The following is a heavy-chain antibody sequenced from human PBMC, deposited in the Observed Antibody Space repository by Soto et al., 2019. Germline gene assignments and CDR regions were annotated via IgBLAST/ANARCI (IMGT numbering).Heavy chain of an antibody. CDR1: GFTFDDYA. Sequence: EVQLVESGGGLVQPGGSLRLSCGASGFTFDDYAMHWVRQAPGKGLEWVSGISWNSGSIGYADSVKGRFTISRDNAKNSLYLQMNSLRAEDTALYYCAKDNDLGAFDIWGQGTMVTVSS. J-gene: IGHJ3*02. V-gene: IGHV3-9*01. D-gene: IGHD1-1*01. CDR3: AKDNDLGAFDI. CDR2: ISWNSGSI.